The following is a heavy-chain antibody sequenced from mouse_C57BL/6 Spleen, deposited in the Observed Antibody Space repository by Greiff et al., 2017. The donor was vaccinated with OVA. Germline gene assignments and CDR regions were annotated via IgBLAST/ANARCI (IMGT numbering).Heavy chain of an antibody. CDR3: TRSMVTTPFDY. V-gene: IGHV5-9-1*02. D-gene: IGHD2-2*01. Sequence: EVQVVESGDGLVKPGGSLKLSCAASGFTFSSYAMSWVRQTPEKRLEWVAYISRGGGYIYYTETLKGRFTLSRDNSRNTLYLQMSSLKSEDTAMYYCTRSMVTTPFDYWGQGTTLTVSA. CDR2: ISRGGGYI. CDR1: GFTFSSYA. J-gene: IGHJ2*01.